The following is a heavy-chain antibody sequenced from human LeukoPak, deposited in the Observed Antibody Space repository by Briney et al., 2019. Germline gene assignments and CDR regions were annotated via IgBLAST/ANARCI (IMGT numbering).Heavy chain of an antibody. CDR2: INWNGGST. V-gene: IGHV3-20*04. CDR3: ARVRGGGWLPYYFDY. CDR1: GFTFDDYG. J-gene: IGHJ4*02. D-gene: IGHD5-24*01. Sequence: GGSLRLSCAASGFTFDDYGMTWVRQAAGRGLEWVAGINWNGGSTGYADSVKGRFTISRDNAKNSLYLQMNSLRAEDTAVYYCARVRGGGWLPYYFDYWGQGTLVTVSS.